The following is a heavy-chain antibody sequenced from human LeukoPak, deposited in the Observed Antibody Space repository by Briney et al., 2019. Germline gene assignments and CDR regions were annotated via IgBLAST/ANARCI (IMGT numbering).Heavy chain of an antibody. D-gene: IGHD6-19*01. J-gene: IGHJ4*02. V-gene: IGHV4-39*01. CDR1: GGSISSSSYY. Sequence: SETLSLTCTVSGGSISSSSYYWGWIRQPPGKGLEWIGSIYYSGSTYYNPSLKSRVTISVDTSKNQFSLKLSSVTAADTAVYYCARRAVAGTFDYWGQGTLVTVSS. CDR2: IYYSGST. CDR3: ARRAVAGTFDY.